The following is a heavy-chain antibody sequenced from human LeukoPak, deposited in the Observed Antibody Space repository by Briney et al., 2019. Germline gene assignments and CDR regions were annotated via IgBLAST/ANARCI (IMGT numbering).Heavy chain of an antibody. CDR2: IYYSGST. J-gene: IGHJ3*02. CDR1: GGSISSYY. V-gene: IGHV4-59*01. Sequence: SETLFLTCTVSGGSISSYYWSWIRQPPGKGLEWIGYIYYSGSTNYNPSLKSRVTISLDTSKNQFSLKVRSVTAADTAVFYCARASPSSSVDAFDIWGQGTMVTVSS. D-gene: IGHD6-13*01. CDR3: ARASPSSSVDAFDI.